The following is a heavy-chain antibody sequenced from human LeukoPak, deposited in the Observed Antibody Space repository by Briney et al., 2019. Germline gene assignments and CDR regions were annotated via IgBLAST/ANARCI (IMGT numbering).Heavy chain of an antibody. CDR1: GFTFISYA. D-gene: IGHD2-21*01. Sequence: GGSLRLSCAASGFTFISYAMHWVRQAPGKGLEYVSAISSNGGSTYYANSVKGRFTISRDNSKNTLYLQMGSLRAEDMAVYYCARRKLYGGGPSGLDVWGQGTTVTVSS. J-gene: IGHJ6*02. CDR2: ISSNGGST. V-gene: IGHV3-64*01. CDR3: ARRKLYGGGPSGLDV.